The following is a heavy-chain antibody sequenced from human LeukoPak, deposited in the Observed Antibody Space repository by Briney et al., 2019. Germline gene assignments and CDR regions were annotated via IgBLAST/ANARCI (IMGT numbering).Heavy chain of an antibody. CDR3: ARGMVVAATDNWFDP. V-gene: IGHV4-30-2*01. Sequence: SETLSLTCAVSGGSISSGGYSWSWIRQPPGKGLEWIGYIYHSGSTYYNPSLKSRVTISVDRSKNQFSLKLSSVTAADTAVYYCARGMVVAATDNWFDPWGQGTLVTVSS. J-gene: IGHJ5*02. D-gene: IGHD2-15*01. CDR2: IYHSGST. CDR1: GGSISSGGYS.